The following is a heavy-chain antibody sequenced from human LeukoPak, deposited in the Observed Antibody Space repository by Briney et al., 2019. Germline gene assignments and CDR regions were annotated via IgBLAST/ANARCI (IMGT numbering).Heavy chain of an antibody. CDR3: ARVAIGYQLLFGMDV. CDR2: IIPIFGTA. V-gene: IGHV1-69*13. J-gene: IGHJ6*02. Sequence: GASVTVSCKVSGYTLTELSMHWVRQAPGQGLEWMGGIIPIFGTANYAQKFQGRVTITADESTSTAYMELSSLRSEDTAVYYCARVAIGYQLLFGMDVWGQGTTVTVSS. D-gene: IGHD2-2*01. CDR1: GYTLTELS.